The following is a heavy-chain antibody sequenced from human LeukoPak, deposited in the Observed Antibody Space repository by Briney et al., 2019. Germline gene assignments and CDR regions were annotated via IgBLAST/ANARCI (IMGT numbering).Heavy chain of an antibody. Sequence: GGSLRLSCAASGFTFDDYGMSWVRQGPGKGLEWVSGINRNSGSTGYADSVKGRFTISRDNAKNSLYLQMNSLRAEDTAVYYCARAKRGYSYGYYHYFDYWGQGTLVTVSS. CDR1: GFTFDDYG. CDR3: ARAKRGYSYGYYHYFDY. D-gene: IGHD5-18*01. CDR2: INRNSGST. V-gene: IGHV3-20*04. J-gene: IGHJ4*02.